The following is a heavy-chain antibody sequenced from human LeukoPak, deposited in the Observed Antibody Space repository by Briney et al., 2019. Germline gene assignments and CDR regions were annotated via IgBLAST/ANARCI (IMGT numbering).Heavy chain of an antibody. CDR1: GGSISGYY. CDR2: IYYSGST. Sequence: PSETLSLTCTVSGGSISGYYWSWLRQPPGKGLEWIGYIYYSGSTNYNPSLKSRVTISVDTSKNQFSLKLSSVTAADTAVYYCATTYDSSGYFYFDYWGQGTLVTVSS. D-gene: IGHD3-22*01. V-gene: IGHV4-59*01. J-gene: IGHJ4*02. CDR3: ATTYDSSGYFYFDY.